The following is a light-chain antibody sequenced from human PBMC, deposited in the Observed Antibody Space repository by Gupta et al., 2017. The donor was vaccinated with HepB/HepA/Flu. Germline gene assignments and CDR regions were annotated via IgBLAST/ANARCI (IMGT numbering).Light chain of an antibody. Sequence: DIQMTQSPSILSASVGDRVTITCRASHNINQWVAWYQQKPGKAPKLLISETSDLQDGVPSRFSGSGFGTEFTLTISSLQPDDFAIYYCQQHGSYPLTFGGGTKVETK. CDR2: ETS. CDR1: HNINQW. CDR3: QQHGSYPLT. V-gene: IGKV1-5*03. J-gene: IGKJ4*02.